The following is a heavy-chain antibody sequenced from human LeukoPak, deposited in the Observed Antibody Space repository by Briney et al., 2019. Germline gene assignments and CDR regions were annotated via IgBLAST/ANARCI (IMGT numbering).Heavy chain of an antibody. Sequence: PSETLSLTCTVSGGSISSYYWSWIRQPPGKGLEWVGYIYHSGSAYYNPSLKSPVTISVDRSKNHFSLTLSSVTAADTAVYYCARDNGIATTNDAFDIWGQGTMVTVSS. CDR2: IYHSGSA. CDR3: ARDNGIATTNDAFDI. D-gene: IGHD1-26*01. V-gene: IGHV4-59*12. CDR1: GGSISSYY. J-gene: IGHJ3*02.